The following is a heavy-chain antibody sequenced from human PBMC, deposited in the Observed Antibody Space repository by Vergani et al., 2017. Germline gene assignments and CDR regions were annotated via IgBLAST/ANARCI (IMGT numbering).Heavy chain of an antibody. V-gene: IGHV3-23*01. CDR1: GFSFPGYA. CDR3: ARDAITMIVVVITYYMDV. J-gene: IGHJ6*03. D-gene: IGHD3-22*01. CDR2: VSGSSATP. Sequence: EVQLLESGGGLVQPGGSLRLSCEASGFSFPGYAMSWVRQAPGKGLEWVSSVSGSSATPYYADSVKGRFIISRDNSKNTLHLQMNSLRADDTAVYYCARDAITMIVVVITYYMDVWGKGTTVTVSS.